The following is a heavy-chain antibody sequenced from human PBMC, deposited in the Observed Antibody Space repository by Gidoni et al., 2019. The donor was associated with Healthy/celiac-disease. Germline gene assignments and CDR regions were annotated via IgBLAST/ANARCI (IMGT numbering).Heavy chain of an antibody. D-gene: IGHD2-2*03. V-gene: IGHV1-2*06. J-gene: IGHJ5*02. CDR3: ARVGYCSSTSCYHWFDP. CDR2: INPNSGGT. Sequence: QVQLVQSGAEVKKPGASVKVSCKASGYTFTGYYMHWVRQAPGQGLEWRGRINPNSGGTNYAQKFQGRVTMTRDTSISTAYMELSRLRSDDTAVYYCARVGYCSSTSCYHWFDPWGQGTLVTVSS. CDR1: GYTFTGYY.